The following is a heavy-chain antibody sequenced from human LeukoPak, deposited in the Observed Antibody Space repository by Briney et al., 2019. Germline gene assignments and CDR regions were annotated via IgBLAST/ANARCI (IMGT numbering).Heavy chain of an antibody. CDR2: IYNSGST. Sequence: SETLSLTCTVSGGSISSYYWSWIRQPAGKGLEWIGRIYNSGSTNYNPSLKSRVTMSADTSKNEFSLKLSSVTTADTAVYYCARASHLSSGWSTAFDYWGQGTLVTVSS. J-gene: IGHJ4*02. D-gene: IGHD6-19*01. CDR1: GGSISSYY. V-gene: IGHV4-4*07. CDR3: ARASHLSSGWSTAFDY.